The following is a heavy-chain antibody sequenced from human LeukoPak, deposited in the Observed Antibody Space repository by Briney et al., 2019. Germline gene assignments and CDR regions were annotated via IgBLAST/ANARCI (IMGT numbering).Heavy chain of an antibody. V-gene: IGHV1-3*01. D-gene: IGHD2-2*01. CDR2: IKAGNGDT. Sequence: ASVKVSCKGSGYTFTSYDIHRVRQAPGQRLEWMGWIKAGNGDTKYSQKFQGRVTITRDTSASTAYMELSSLRSEDTAVYYCARDIVVVPVYGMDVWGQGTTVTVSS. CDR3: ARDIVVVPVYGMDV. CDR1: GYTFTSYD. J-gene: IGHJ6*02.